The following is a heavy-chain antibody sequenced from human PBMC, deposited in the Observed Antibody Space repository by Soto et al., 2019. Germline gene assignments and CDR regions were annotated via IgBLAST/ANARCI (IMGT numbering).Heavy chain of an antibody. D-gene: IGHD2-15*01. V-gene: IGHV3-66*01. CDR2: IQSGGTT. Sequence: EVQLVESGGGLVQPGGSLRLSCAASGFTVSSKYMTWVRQAPGKGLEWVSLIQSGGTTYYADSVKGRFTISRDTSENTLHLQMDSLRGEGTAVYYCARDDVLWDGGRCYGIPLDVLGKGTTVTVSS. J-gene: IGHJ6*04. CDR1: GFTVSSKY. CDR3: ARDDVLWDGGRCYGIPLDV.